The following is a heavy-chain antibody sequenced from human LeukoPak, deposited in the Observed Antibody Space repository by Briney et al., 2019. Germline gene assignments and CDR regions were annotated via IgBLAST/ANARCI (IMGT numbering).Heavy chain of an antibody. J-gene: IGHJ6*02. V-gene: IGHV4-39*07. CDR3: ARDRDDFRPGAAYYYYGMDV. CDR2: IYYSGST. D-gene: IGHD3-3*01. Sequence: SETLSLTCTVSGGSISSSSYSWGWIRQPPGKGLEWIGSIYYSGSTYYNPSLKSRVTISVDTSKNQFSLKLSSVTAADTAVYYCARDRDDFRPGAAYYYYGMDVWGQGTTVTVSS. CDR1: GGSISSSSYS.